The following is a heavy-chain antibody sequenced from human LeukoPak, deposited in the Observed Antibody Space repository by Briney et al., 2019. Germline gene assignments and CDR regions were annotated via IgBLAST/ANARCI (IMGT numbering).Heavy chain of an antibody. CDR1: GGSFSGYY. J-gene: IGHJ4*02. V-gene: IGHV4-34*01. CDR3: ARGPGATGFDY. Sequence: SETLSLTCAVYGGSFSGYYWSWIRQPPGKGLEWIGEINHSGSTNYNPSLKSRVTISVDTSKNQFSLKLSSVTAAGTAVYYCARGPGATGFDYWGQGTLVTVSS. CDR2: INHSGST. D-gene: IGHD1-26*01.